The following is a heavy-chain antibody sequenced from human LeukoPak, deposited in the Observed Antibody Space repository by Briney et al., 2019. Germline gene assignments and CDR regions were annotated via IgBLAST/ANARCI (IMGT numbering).Heavy chain of an antibody. V-gene: IGHV4-30-4*07. D-gene: IGHD1-26*01. CDR2: IYYSGST. J-gene: IGHJ4*02. CDR1: GGSISSGGYS. CDR3: ARDGRFPPEVLPRYFDY. Sequence: SETLSLTCAVSGGSISSGGYSWSWIRQPPGKGLEWIGYIYYSGSTYYNPSLKSRVTISVDTSKNQFSLKLSSVTAADTAVYYCARDGRFPPEVLPRYFDYWGQGTLVTVSS.